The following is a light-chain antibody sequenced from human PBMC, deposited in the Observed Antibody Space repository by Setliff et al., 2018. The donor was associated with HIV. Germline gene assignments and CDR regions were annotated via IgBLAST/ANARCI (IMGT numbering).Light chain of an antibody. CDR2: EVT. CDR1: SNDVGGYDY. J-gene: IGLJ1*01. V-gene: IGLV2-8*01. CDR3: SSKTSISTYV. Sequence: QSALTQPPSASGSPGQSVTISCTGTSNDVGGYDYVSWYQQHPGKAPKLMIYEVTKRPSGVPDRFSGSKSGNTASLTVSGLQADDEADYYCSSKTSISTYVFGSGTKATVL.